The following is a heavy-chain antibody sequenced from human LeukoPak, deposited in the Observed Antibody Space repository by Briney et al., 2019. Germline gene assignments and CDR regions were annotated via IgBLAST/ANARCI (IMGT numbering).Heavy chain of an antibody. V-gene: IGHV3-23*01. D-gene: IGHD2-15*01. CDR2: VSGSGGST. CDR3: AKDRVVAATMGAFGY. CDR1: GFTFSSYG. Sequence: GGSLRLSCAASGFTFSSYGMSWVRQAPGKGLEWVSAVSGSGGSTYYADSVKGRFTISRDNSKNTLYLQMNSLRAEDTAVYYCAKDRVVAATMGAFGYWGQGTLVTVSS. J-gene: IGHJ4*02.